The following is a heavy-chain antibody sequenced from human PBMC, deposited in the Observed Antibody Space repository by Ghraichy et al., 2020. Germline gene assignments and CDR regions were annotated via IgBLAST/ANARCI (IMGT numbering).Heavy chain of an antibody. J-gene: IGHJ4*02. CDR1: GVSISSYY. V-gene: IGHV4-4*09. Sequence: TLSLTCTVSGVSISSYYWSWIRERPGKGLEWIGYIYTSGSTNNNPSLKSRVTISVDTSKNQFSLKLSSVTAADTAVYYCARHRGGWYYFDYWGQGTLVTVSS. D-gene: IGHD6-19*01. CDR2: IYTSGST. CDR3: ARHRGGWYYFDY.